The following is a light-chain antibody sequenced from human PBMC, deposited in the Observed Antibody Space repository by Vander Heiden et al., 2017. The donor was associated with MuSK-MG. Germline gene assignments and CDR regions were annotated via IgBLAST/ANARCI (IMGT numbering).Light chain of an antibody. Sequence: DIQLTQSPSFLSASVGDRVTITCRASEGISSYLAWYQQKPGKAPKVLIYRASTLLSGVPSRFSGSGSVTEFTLTIRSLQSEDFATYYCQRLDCVFGQGTRLEIK. CDR3: QRLDCV. V-gene: IGKV1-9*01. CDR2: RAS. J-gene: IGKJ5*01. CDR1: EGISSY.